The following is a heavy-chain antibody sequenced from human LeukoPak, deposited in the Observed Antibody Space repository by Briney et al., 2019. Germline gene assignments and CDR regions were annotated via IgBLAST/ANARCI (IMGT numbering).Heavy chain of an antibody. D-gene: IGHD3-10*01. CDR2: SKHSGGT. V-gene: IGHV4-34*01. J-gene: IGHJ4*02. CDR3: ARGQWEVRGIIITQLDY. Sequence: SETLSLTCAVYGGSFSGYYWSWIRQPPGKGLEWIGESKHSGGTNYNPSLKSRVTISVDTSKKQFSLTLTSVTAADTAVYYCARGQWEVRGIIITQLDYWGQGTLVTVCS. CDR1: GGSFSGYY.